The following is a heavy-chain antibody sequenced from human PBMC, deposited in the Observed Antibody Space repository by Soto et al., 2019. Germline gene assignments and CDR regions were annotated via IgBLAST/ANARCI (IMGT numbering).Heavy chain of an antibody. Sequence: PSETLSLTCTVSGGSISSYYWSWIRQPPGKGLEWIGYIYYSGSTNYNPSLKSRVTISVDTSKNQFSLKLSSVTAADTAVYCCAAYQLLPKNWFDPWGQGTLVTVSS. J-gene: IGHJ5*02. V-gene: IGHV4-59*01. D-gene: IGHD2-2*01. CDR3: AAYQLLPKNWFDP. CDR2: IYYSGST. CDR1: GGSISSYY.